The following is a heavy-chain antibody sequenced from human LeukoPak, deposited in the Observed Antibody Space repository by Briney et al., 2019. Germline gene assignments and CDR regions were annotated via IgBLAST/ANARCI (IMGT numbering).Heavy chain of an antibody. D-gene: IGHD2-15*01. V-gene: IGHV3-64D*09. J-gene: IGHJ6*02. Sequence: GGSLRLSCSASGFPFSSYAMHWVRQAPGKGLEYVSAISDSGGSTYYADSVKGRFTISRDNSKNTLYLQMSSLRAEDPAVYFCVRGYSFGPYGMDVWGQGTTVTVSS. CDR3: VRGYSFGPYGMDV. CDR2: ISDSGGST. CDR1: GFPFSSYA.